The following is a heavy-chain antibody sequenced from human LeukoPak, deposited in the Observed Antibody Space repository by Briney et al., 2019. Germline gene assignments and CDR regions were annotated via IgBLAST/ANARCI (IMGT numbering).Heavy chain of an antibody. CDR1: GGSISSYY. V-gene: IGHV4-59*01. CDR3: ARIPIEYSSSYYFDY. D-gene: IGHD6-6*01. J-gene: IGHJ4*02. CDR2: IYYSGST. Sequence: PSETLSLTCTVSGGSISSYYWSWIRQPPGKGLEWIGYIYYSGSTNYNPSLKSRVTISVDTSKNQFSLELSSVTAADTAVYYCARIPIEYSSSYYFDYWGQGTLVTVSS.